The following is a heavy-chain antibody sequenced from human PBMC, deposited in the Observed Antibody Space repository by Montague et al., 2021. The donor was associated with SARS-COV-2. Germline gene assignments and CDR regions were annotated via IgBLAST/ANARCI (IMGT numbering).Heavy chain of an antibody. Sequence: SETLSLTCAVSGGSIMAPDCWCWVRQPPGKGLEWIGDIYEWGTTYHNPPPKSRVTKSVDKSKNQVPLELKSVTAAATALYYCMRAGVRVNRPPVWGQGVLVTVSS. CDR3: MRAGVRVNRPPV. CDR1: GGSIMAPDC. D-gene: IGHD2-8*01. V-gene: IGHV4-4*02. CDR2: IYEWGTT. J-gene: IGHJ4*02.